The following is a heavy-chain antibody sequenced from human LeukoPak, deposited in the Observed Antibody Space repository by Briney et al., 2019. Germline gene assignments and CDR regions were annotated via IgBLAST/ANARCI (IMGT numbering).Heavy chain of an antibody. CDR3: ARDWGQWLVNGGYYYAMDV. Sequence: ASETLSLTCTVSGDSITNYYWSWIRQPAGKGLEWIGRMYTSGSTKYNPSLRSRVTMSVDTSKNHFSLKLNSVTAADTAVYYCARDWGQWLVNGGYYYAMDVWGQGTTVTVSS. CDR1: GDSITNYY. J-gene: IGHJ6*02. CDR2: MYTSGST. D-gene: IGHD6-19*01. V-gene: IGHV4-4*07.